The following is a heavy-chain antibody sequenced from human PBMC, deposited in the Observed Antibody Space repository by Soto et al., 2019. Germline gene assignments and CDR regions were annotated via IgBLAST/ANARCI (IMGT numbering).Heavy chain of an antibody. D-gene: IGHD5-12*01. CDR3: ASGWGGYDHYYYYCMDV. CDR1: GGTFSSYA. Sequence: SVKVSCKASGGTFSSYAISWVRQAPGQGLEWMGGIIPIFGTANYAQKFQGRVTITADESTSTAYMELSSLRSEDTAVYYCASGWGGYDHYYYYCMDVWGQGTTVTASS. CDR2: IIPIFGTA. V-gene: IGHV1-69*13. J-gene: IGHJ6*02.